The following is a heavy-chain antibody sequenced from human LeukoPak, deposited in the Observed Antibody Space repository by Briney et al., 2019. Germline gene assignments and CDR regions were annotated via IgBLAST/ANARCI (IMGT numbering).Heavy chain of an antibody. D-gene: IGHD2-2*01. CDR2: IYTSGST. CDR1: GGSITSNTDY. Sequence: PSETLSLTCTVSGGSITSNTDYWGWIRQPPGKGLEWIGRIYTSGSTNYNPSLKSRVTMSVDTSKNQFSLKLSSVTAADTAVYYCARDSVTVVPAAIVGGWFDPWGQGTLVTVSS. CDR3: ARDSVTVVPAAIVGGWFDP. J-gene: IGHJ5*02. V-gene: IGHV4-39*07.